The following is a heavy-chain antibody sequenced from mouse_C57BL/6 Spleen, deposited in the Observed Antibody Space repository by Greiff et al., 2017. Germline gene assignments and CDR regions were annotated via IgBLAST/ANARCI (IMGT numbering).Heavy chain of an antibody. Sequence: EVQVVESGPGLVKPSQSLSLTCSVTGYSITSGYYWNWIRQFPGNKLEWMGYISYDGSNNYNPSLKNRISITRDTSKNQFFLKLNSVTTEDTATYYCAREGYDDDGFAYWGQGTLVTVSA. CDR3: AREGYDDDGFAY. V-gene: IGHV3-6*01. CDR1: GYSITSGYY. CDR2: ISYDGSN. J-gene: IGHJ3*01. D-gene: IGHD2-4*01.